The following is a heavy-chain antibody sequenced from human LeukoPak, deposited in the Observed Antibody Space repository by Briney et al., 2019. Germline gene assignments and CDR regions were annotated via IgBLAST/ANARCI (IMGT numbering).Heavy chain of an antibody. Sequence: PGGSLRVSCAASGFTFSNAWMSWVRQAPGKGLEWVGRIKSKTDGGTTDYAAPVKGRFTISRDDSKNTLYLHMSSLKTEDTAVYYCTALWGFAFDIWGQGTLVTVFS. CDR1: GFTFSNAW. CDR3: TALWGFAFDI. J-gene: IGHJ3*02. D-gene: IGHD7-27*01. V-gene: IGHV3-15*01. CDR2: IKSKTDGGTT.